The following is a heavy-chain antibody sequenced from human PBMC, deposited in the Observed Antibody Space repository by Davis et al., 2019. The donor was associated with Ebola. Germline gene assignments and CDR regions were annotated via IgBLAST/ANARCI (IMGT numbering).Heavy chain of an antibody. V-gene: IGHV3-74*01. Sequence: GESLKISCATSGFTFDDYAMHWVRQAPGKGPVWVSHINSDGSSTSYADSVKGRFTISRDNAKNTLYLQMNSLRVEDTAVYYCAQSTIGGRGTLVTVSS. CDR2: INSDGSST. CDR3: AQSTI. CDR1: GFTFDDYA. J-gene: IGHJ4*02. D-gene: IGHD1-1*01.